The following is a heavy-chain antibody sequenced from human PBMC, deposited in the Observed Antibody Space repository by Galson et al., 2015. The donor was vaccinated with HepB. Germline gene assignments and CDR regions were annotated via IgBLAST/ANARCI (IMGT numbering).Heavy chain of an antibody. CDR1: GYTFTSYY. CDR2: INPSGGST. CDR3: ARHIVVVPAAMLSYYYYGMDV. J-gene: IGHJ6*02. V-gene: IGHV1-46*01. Sequence: SVKVSCKASGYTFTSYYMHWVRQAPGQGLEWMGIINPSGGSTSYAQKFQGRVTMTRDTSTSTVYMELSSLRSEDTAEYYCARHIVVVPAAMLSYYYYGMDVWGQGTTVTVSS. D-gene: IGHD2-2*01.